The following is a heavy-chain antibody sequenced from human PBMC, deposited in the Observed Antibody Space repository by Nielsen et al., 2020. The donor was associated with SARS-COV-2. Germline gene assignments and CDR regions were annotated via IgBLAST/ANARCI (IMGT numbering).Heavy chain of an antibody. CDR3: ARTYYYDSSGLRAPLDP. Sequence: VRQMPGKGLLWMGIIYPGDSDTRYSPSFHGQVTISADKSISTAYLQWSSLKASDTAMYYCARTYYYDSSGLRAPLDPWGQGTLVTVSS. V-gene: IGHV5-51*01. CDR2: IYPGDSDT. D-gene: IGHD3-22*01. J-gene: IGHJ5*02.